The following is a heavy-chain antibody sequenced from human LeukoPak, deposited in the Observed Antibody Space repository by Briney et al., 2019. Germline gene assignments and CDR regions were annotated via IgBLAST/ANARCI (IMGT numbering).Heavy chain of an antibody. Sequence: GGSLRLSCAASGFTFSSYAMSWVRQAPGKGLEWVSAISGSGDSTYYGDSVKGRFTISRDNSKNTLYPQMNSLRAEDTAVYYCAKGSISSGWYWGQGTLVTVSS. CDR2: ISGSGDST. D-gene: IGHD6-19*01. CDR1: GFTFSSYA. J-gene: IGHJ4*02. V-gene: IGHV3-23*01. CDR3: AKGSISSGWY.